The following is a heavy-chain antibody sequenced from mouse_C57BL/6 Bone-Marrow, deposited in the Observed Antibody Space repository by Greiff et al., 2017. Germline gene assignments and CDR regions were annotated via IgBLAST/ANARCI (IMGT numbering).Heavy chain of an antibody. V-gene: IGHV1-69*01. J-gene: IGHJ1*03. CDR3: ARYGGSSYWYFDV. CDR2: IDPSDSYT. CDR1: GYTFTSYW. D-gene: IGHD1-1*01. Sequence: QVQLQQPGAELVMPGASVKLSCKASGYTFTSYWMHWVKQRPGQGLEWIGEIDPSDSYTNYNQKFKGKSTFTVDKSSSTAYLQLSSLTSEDSAVYYCARYGGSSYWYFDVWGTGTTVTVSS.